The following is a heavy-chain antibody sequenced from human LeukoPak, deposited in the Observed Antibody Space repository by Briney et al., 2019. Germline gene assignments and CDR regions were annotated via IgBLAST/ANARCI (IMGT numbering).Heavy chain of an antibody. Sequence: PSETLSLTCTVSGGSISSYYWSWIRQPAGKGLKWIGRIYTSGSTNYNPSLKSRVTMSVDTSKNQFSLKLSSVTAADTAVYYCARSIRDYYDSSGYDHFYYYYYMDVWGKGTTVTISS. CDR1: GGSISSYY. CDR2: IYTSGST. V-gene: IGHV4-4*07. J-gene: IGHJ6*03. D-gene: IGHD3-22*01. CDR3: ARSIRDYYDSSGYDHFYYYYYMDV.